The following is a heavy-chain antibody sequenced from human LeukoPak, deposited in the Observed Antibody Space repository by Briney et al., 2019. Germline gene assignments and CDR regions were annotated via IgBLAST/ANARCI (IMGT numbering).Heavy chain of an antibody. CDR3: AKYPNGAYVFAFDS. CDR2: ITGGGIGT. J-gene: IGHJ3*01. D-gene: IGHD4-17*01. CDR1: GFTFRNYA. Sequence: PGGSLRLSCAASGFTFRNYAMTWVRQAPGKGLKWFSSITGGGIGTSYADSVKGRFTVYRDNSKNSMYLKMNSLRAGETSLYYCAKYPNGAYVFAFDSWGQGTSVTVS. V-gene: IGHV3-23*01.